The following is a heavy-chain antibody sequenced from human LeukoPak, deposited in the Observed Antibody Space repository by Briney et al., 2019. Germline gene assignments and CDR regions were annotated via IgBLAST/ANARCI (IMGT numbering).Heavy chain of an antibody. D-gene: IGHD5-18*01. CDR1: GGSISSYY. CDR2: IYYSGST. V-gene: IGHV4-59*12. J-gene: IGHJ5*02. Sequence: SETLSLTCTVSGGSISSYYWSWIRQPPGKGLEWIGYIYYSGSTNYNPSLKSRVTISVDTSKNQFSLKLTSVTAADTAVYYCARDLGYVYDNWFDPWGQGTLVTVSS. CDR3: ARDLGYVYDNWFDP.